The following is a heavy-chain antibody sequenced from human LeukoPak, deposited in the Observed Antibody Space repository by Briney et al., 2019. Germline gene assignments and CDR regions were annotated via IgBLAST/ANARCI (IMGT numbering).Heavy chain of an antibody. CDR1: GYTFSTYG. V-gene: IGHV1-18*01. J-gene: IGHJ5*02. Sequence: ASVTVSFTSSGYTFSTYGINWVRQAPGQGLEWMGWISAYNGHTIYAQMFQGRVTLTTSTSTNTAYMELRSLRSDDTAVYYCARDQRFGIAAVDSWFDPWGQGTLVTVSS. D-gene: IGHD6-13*01. CDR3: ARDQRFGIAAVDSWFDP. CDR2: ISAYNGHT.